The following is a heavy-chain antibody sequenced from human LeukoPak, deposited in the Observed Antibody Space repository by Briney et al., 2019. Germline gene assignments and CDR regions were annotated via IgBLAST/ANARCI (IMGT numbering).Heavy chain of an antibody. CDR2: IYYSGST. J-gene: IGHJ4*02. V-gene: IGHV4-39*01. Sequence: SETLSLTCTVSGGPISSSSYYWGWIRQPPGKGLEWIGSIYYSGSTYYNPSLKSRVTISVDTSKNQFSLKLSSVTAADTAVYYCAAPTYYDSSGYYFPPFDYWGQGTLVTVSS. CDR1: GGPISSSSYY. D-gene: IGHD3-22*01. CDR3: AAPTYYDSSGYYFPPFDY.